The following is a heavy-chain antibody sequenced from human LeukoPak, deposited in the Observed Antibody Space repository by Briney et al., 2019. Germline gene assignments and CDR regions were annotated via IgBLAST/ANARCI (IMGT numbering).Heavy chain of an antibody. CDR2: INHSGST. J-gene: IGHJ4*02. D-gene: IGHD4-17*01. Sequence: SETLSLTCAVYGGSFSGYYWSWIRQPPGKGLEWIGEINHSGSTNYNPSLKSRVTISVDTSKNQFSLKLSSVTAADTAVYYCARSAAEYGDYKYYFDYWGLGTLVTVSS. CDR1: GGSFSGYY. V-gene: IGHV4-34*01. CDR3: ARSAAEYGDYKYYFDY.